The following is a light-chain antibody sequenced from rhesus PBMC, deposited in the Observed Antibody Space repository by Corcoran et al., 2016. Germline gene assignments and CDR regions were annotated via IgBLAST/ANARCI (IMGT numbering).Light chain of an antibody. CDR2: YAY. CDR3: QQRNSYPLT. J-gene: IGKJ4*01. V-gene: IGKV1S14*01. Sequence: DIQMTQSPSSLSASVGDTVTIPCRARQGISNYFAWYQQKPGKAPKPLIYYAYDLESGVPARFSRNRSGTDFTLPLSSLPPEDFAIDFCQQRNSYPLTFGRGTKVEIK. CDR1: QGISNY.